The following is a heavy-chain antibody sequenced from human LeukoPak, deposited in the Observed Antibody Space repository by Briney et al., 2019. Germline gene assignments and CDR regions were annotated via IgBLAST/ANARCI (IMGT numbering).Heavy chain of an antibody. CDR1: GFSFSTYS. CDR3: ARGTVFGVVIIADYGMDV. V-gene: IGHV3-21*01. J-gene: IGHJ6*02. Sequence: GGSLRLSCAASGFSFSTYSMNWVRQAPGKGLEWVSSISSSSGYIYYADSVKGRFTISTDDAKNSLYLQMNSLRAEDTAVYYCARGTVFGVVIIADYGMDVWGQGTTVTVSS. CDR2: ISSSSGYI. D-gene: IGHD3-3*01.